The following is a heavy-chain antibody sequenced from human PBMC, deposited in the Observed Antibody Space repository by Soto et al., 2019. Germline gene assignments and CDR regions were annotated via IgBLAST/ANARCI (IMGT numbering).Heavy chain of an antibody. V-gene: IGHV1-58*01. D-gene: IGHD6-13*01. CDR1: GFTFTSSA. J-gene: IGHJ6*02. CDR2: IVVGSGNT. Sequence: QMQLVQSGPEVKKPGTSVKVSCKASGFTFTSSAVQWVRQARGQRLEWIGWIVVGSGNTNYAQKFQERVTITRDMSTSTAYMELSSLRSEDTAVYYCAADTPSSSWSQYYYGMDVWGQGTTVTVSS. CDR3: AADTPSSSWSQYYYGMDV.